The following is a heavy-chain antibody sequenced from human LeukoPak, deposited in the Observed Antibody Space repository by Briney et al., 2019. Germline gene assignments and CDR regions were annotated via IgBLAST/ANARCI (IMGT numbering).Heavy chain of an antibody. D-gene: IGHD3-10*01. CDR3: AREAGYYYGSGSYYMTYYFDY. V-gene: IGHV4-4*07. CDR2: IYTSGST. J-gene: IGHJ4*02. CDR1: GGSISSYY. Sequence: SETLSLTCTVSGGSISSYYWSWIRQPAGKGLEWIGRIYTSGSTNYNPSLKSRVTMSVDTSKNQFSLKLSSVTAADTAVYYCAREAGYYYGSGSYYMTYYFDYWGQGTLVTVSS.